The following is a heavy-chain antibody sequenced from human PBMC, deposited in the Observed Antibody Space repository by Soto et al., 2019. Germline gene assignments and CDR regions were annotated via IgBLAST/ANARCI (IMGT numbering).Heavy chain of an antibody. Sequence: QVQLVESGGGVVQPGRSLRLSCVGSGYTFGRFAMDWVRQAPGKGLEWLAVIAYDGTTKYYADSVKGRFTISRDNSRNTLYLEMNSPXPXXXXXXXXXXXXXSTVITSTXXDPXGQXT. V-gene: IGHV3-30*04. J-gene: IGHJ5*02. CDR3: XXXXXSTVITSTXXDP. CDR1: GYTFGRFA. D-gene: IGHD4-17*01. CDR2: IAYDGTTK.